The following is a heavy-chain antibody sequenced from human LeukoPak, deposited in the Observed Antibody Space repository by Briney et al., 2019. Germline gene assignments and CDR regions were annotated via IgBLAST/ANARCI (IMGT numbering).Heavy chain of an antibody. CDR3: ARSYGSGAIDF. Sequence: SETLSLTCTVSGGSISTYYWSWIRQPPGKGLERIGYIYYSGSTNYNPSLKSRVTMTVDTSKNQFSLKLNSVTAADTAVYYCARSYGSGAIDFWGQGTLVTVSS. CDR1: GGSISTYY. V-gene: IGHV4-59*01. D-gene: IGHD3-10*01. J-gene: IGHJ4*02. CDR2: IYYSGST.